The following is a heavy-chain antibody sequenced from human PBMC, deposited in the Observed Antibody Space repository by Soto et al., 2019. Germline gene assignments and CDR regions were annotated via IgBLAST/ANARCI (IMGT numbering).Heavy chain of an antibody. J-gene: IGHJ6*02. CDR3: ARVGYCGGDCYSHYYYGMDV. V-gene: IGHV1-8*01. CDR2: MNPNSGNT. Sequence: ASVKVSCKASGYSFTSYDINWVRQATGQGLEWIGWMNPNSGNTAYAQKFQGRVTMTRDTSISTAYLDLSSLRSDDTAVYYCARVGYCGGDCYSHYYYGMDVWGQGTTVTVSS. CDR1: GYSFTSYD. D-gene: IGHD2-21*02.